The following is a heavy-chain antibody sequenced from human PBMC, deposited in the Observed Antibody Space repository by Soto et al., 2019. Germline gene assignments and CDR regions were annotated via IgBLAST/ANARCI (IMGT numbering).Heavy chain of an antibody. Sequence: GGSLRLSCASSGFPFSSYGMHWVRQAPGKGLEWVAVISYDGSNKYYADSVKGRFTISRDNSKDTLYLQMNSLRAEDTAVYYCARDRPGEQHYFDFWGQGILVTLSS. CDR3: ARDRPGEQHYFDF. CDR1: GFPFSSYG. D-gene: IGHD6-6*01. V-gene: IGHV3-30*03. J-gene: IGHJ4*01. CDR2: ISYDGSNK.